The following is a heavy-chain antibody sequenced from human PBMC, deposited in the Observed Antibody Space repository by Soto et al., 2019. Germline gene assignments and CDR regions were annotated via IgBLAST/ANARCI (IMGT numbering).Heavy chain of an antibody. Sequence: QVQLQESGPGLVKPSQTLSLTCTVSGGSISSGGYYWSWIRQHPGKGLEWIGYIYYSGSTYYNPYLKSRVTISVDTSKNQFSLKLSSVTAADTAVYYCAREVCSGGSCYGMDVWGQGTTVTVSS. D-gene: IGHD2-15*01. CDR3: AREVCSGGSCYGMDV. CDR1: GGSISSGGYY. CDR2: IYYSGST. V-gene: IGHV4-31*03. J-gene: IGHJ6*02.